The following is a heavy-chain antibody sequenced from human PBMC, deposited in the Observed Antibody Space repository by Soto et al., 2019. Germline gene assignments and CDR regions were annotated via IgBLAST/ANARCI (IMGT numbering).Heavy chain of an antibody. CDR3: ARLGPPDDVLLWFGEVGDYYYGMDV. CDR2: IYYSGST. J-gene: IGHJ6*02. CDR1: GGSISSYY. Sequence: ETLSLTCTVSGGSISSYYWSWIRQPPGKGLEWIGYIYYSGSTNYNPSLKSRVTISVDTSKNQFSLKLSSVTAADTAVYYCARLGPPDDVLLWFGEVGDYYYGMDVWGQGTTVTVSS. D-gene: IGHD3-10*01. V-gene: IGHV4-59*08.